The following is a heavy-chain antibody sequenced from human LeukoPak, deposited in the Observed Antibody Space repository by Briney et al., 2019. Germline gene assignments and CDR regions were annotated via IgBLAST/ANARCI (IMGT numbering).Heavy chain of an antibody. V-gene: IGHV3-23*01. J-gene: IGHJ4*02. CDR2: ISGSGGST. Sequence: GGSLRLSCAASGFTFSSYAMSWVRQAPGKGLEWVSAISGSGGSTYYADSVKGRFTISRDNSKNTLYLQMNSLRAEDTAVYYCAKSESYYDFWSGYLYYFDYWGQGTLVTVSS. CDR1: GFTFSSYA. CDR3: AKSESYYDFWSGYLYYFDY. D-gene: IGHD3-3*01.